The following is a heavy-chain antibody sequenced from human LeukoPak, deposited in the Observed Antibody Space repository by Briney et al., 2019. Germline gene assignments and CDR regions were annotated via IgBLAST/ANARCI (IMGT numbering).Heavy chain of an antibody. CDR2: ISGSGGST. Sequence: ETLSLTCTVSGGSISSSSYYWGWIRQPPGKGLEWVSAISGSGGSTYYADSVKGRFTISRDNSKNTLYLQMNSLRAEDTAVYYCAKDLGYSSGWPGRYYFDYWGQGTLVTVSS. CDR3: AKDLGYSSGWPGRYYFDY. V-gene: IGHV3-23*01. CDR1: GGSISSSSYY. D-gene: IGHD6-19*01. J-gene: IGHJ4*02.